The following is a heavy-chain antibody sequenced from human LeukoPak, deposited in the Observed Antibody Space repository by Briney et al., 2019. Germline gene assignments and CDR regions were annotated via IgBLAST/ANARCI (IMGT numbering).Heavy chain of an antibody. CDR3: AKQHDILTGYSIDY. Sequence: GGSLRLSCAASGFTFSSYGMHWVRQAPGKGLEWVAVISYDGSNKYYADSVKGRFTISRDNSKNTLYLQMNSLRAEDTAVYYCAKQHDILTGYSIDYWGQGTLVTVSS. CDR1: GFTFSSYG. CDR2: ISYDGSNK. J-gene: IGHJ4*02. D-gene: IGHD3-9*01. V-gene: IGHV3-30*18.